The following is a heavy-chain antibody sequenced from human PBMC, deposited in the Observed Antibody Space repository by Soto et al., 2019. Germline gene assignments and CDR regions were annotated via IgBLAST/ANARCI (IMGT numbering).Heavy chain of an antibody. CDR2: ISGSGDSS. CDR3: AKVGIGMFSHKHHFDH. D-gene: IGHD2-2*03. Sequence: GGSLRLSCTASGFTFSSFGMAWVRQAPGKGLEWVSAISGSGDSSYYADSVKDRFTISRDNPTNTLYLQMDNLRAEDTAVYYCAKVGIGMFSHKHHFDHWGQGTQVTVSS. J-gene: IGHJ4*02. V-gene: IGHV3-23*01. CDR1: GFTFSSFG.